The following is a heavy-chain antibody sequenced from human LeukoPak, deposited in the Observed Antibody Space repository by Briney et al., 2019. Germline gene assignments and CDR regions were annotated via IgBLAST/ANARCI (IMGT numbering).Heavy chain of an antibody. CDR1: GYTFTSYG. J-gene: IGHJ4*02. D-gene: IGHD6-13*01. V-gene: IGHV1-18*01. Sequence: ASVKVSCKASGYTFTSYGISWVRQAPGQGLERMGWISAYNGNTNYAQKLQGRVTMTTDTSTSTAYMELRSLRSDDTAVYYCARHSSSWYDFDYWGQGTLVTVSS. CDR2: ISAYNGNT. CDR3: ARHSSSWYDFDY.